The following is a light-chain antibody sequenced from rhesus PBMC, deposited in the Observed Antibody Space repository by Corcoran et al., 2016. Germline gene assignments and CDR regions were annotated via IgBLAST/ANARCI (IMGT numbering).Light chain of an antibody. CDR1: QGINNE. CDR3: LQDYATPWA. CDR2: AAS. Sequence: DIQMTQSPSSLSASVGDRVTVTCRASQGINNELSWYQQKPGKAPILLIYAASTLQTGVSSRFSGSGSGTDYTLTISSLQPEDVATYYCLQDYATPWAFGQGTKVEI. V-gene: IGKV1-94*01. J-gene: IGKJ1*01.